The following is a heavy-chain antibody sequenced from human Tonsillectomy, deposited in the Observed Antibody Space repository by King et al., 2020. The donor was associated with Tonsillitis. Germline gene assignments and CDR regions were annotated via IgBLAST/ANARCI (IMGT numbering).Heavy chain of an antibody. V-gene: IGHV3-30*04. CDR1: GFTFSSYA. CDR2: ISYDGSNK. CDR3: ARARAFDI. Sequence: VQLVESGGGVVQPGRSLRLSCAASGFTFSSYAMHWVRQAPGKGLEWVAVISYDGSNKYYADSVKGRFTISRDNSKNTLYLQMNSLRAEDTAVCYCARARAFDIWGQGTMVTVSS. J-gene: IGHJ3*02.